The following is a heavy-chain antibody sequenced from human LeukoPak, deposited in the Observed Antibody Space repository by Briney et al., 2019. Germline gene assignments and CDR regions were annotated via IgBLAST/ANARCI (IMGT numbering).Heavy chain of an antibody. Sequence: GGSLRLSCAASGFTFSSYAMSWVRQAPGKGLEWVSAISGSGGSTYYADSVKGRFTISRGNSKNTLYLQMNSLRAEDTAVYYCAKDVGSSSFVSNDYWGQGTLVTVSS. D-gene: IGHD6-13*01. CDR3: AKDVGSSSFVSNDY. V-gene: IGHV3-23*01. CDR2: ISGSGGST. CDR1: GFTFSSYA. J-gene: IGHJ4*02.